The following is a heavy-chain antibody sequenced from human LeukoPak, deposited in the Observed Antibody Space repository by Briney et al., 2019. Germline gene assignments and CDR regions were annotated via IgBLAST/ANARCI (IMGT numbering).Heavy chain of an antibody. CDR3: ASPSDSSGYYFDY. J-gene: IGHJ4*02. D-gene: IGHD3-22*01. CDR1: GFTFSSYW. Sequence: PGGSLRLSCAASGFTFSSYWMNWARQAPGKGLEWVASINHNGNVNYYVDSVKGRFTISRDNAKNSLYLQMNSLRAEDTAVYYCASPSDSSGYYFDYWGQGTLVTVSS. CDR2: INHNGNVN. V-gene: IGHV3-7*01.